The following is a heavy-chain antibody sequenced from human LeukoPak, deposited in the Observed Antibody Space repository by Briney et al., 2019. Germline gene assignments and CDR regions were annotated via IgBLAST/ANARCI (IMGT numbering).Heavy chain of an antibody. J-gene: IGHJ4*02. CDR1: GFTFGSYG. CDR3: AKPPHSIQLFDY. Sequence: GRSLRLSCAASGFTFGSYGMHWVRQAPGKGLEWVAVISYDGSNKYYADSVKGRFTISRDNSKNTLYLQMNSLRAEDTAVYYCAKPPHSIQLFDYWGQGTLVTVSS. V-gene: IGHV3-30*18. CDR2: ISYDGSNK. D-gene: IGHD5-18*01.